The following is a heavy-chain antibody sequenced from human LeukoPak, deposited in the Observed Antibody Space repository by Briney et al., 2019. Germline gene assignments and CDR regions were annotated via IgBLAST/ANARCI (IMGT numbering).Heavy chain of an antibody. J-gene: IGHJ6*03. Sequence: ASVTLSRKASGYSCTSYGLNWVRLAPGQGLEWMGWISAYNGKTFYAEQFQRSVTMTRDTSTNTDYIEMRSLGSADTAVYYCARDPIAVWALVYCHNYIHVWGTGTSVTISS. V-gene: IGHV1-18*01. CDR1: GYSCTSYG. CDR2: ISAYNGKT. D-gene: IGHD6-19*01. CDR3: ARDPIAVWALVYCHNYIHV.